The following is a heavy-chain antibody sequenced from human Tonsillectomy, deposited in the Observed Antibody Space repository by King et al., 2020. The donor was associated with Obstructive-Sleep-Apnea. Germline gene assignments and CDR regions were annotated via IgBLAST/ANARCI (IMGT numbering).Heavy chain of an antibody. J-gene: IGHJ1*01. Sequence: QLQESGPGLVKPSETLSLTCTVSGGSISSSDYYWGWIRQPPGKGLEWIGSIYYSGSTYYNPSLKSRVTISVDTSRNQFSLKLSSVTAADTAVYYCASPTAREIYFQYWGQGTLVTVSS. CDR3: ASPTAREIYFQY. CDR2: IYYSGST. D-gene: IGHD3-10*01. V-gene: IGHV4-39*07. CDR1: GGSISSSDYY.